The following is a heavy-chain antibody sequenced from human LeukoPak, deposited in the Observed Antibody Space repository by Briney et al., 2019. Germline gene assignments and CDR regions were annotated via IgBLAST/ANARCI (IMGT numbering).Heavy chain of an antibody. Sequence: SETLSLTCTVSGGSISSYYWSWIRQPPGKGLEWIGYIYYSGSTNYNPSLKSRVTISVDTSKNQFSLKLSSVTAADTAVYYCARDSDVHDYVWGSYRQPSYFDYWGQGTLVTVSS. V-gene: IGHV4-59*01. CDR3: ARDSDVHDYVWGSYRQPSYFDY. D-gene: IGHD3-16*02. CDR2: IYYSGST. J-gene: IGHJ4*02. CDR1: GGSISSYY.